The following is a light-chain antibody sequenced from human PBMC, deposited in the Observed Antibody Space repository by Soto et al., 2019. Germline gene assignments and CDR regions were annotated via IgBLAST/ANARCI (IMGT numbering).Light chain of an antibody. Sequence: EFVLTLSLATLSLTPGERATLSCRASENVRTFVDWYQQKPGQAPRLLIYGASNRATGIPARFSGSGSGTEFTLTISSLQSEDFAVYYCQQRNNWPPITFGQGTRLEI. CDR1: ENVRTF. V-gene: IGKV3-11*01. CDR3: QQRNNWPPIT. J-gene: IGKJ5*01. CDR2: GAS.